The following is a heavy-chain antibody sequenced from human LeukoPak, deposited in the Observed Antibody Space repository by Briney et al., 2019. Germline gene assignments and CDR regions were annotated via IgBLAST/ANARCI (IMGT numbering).Heavy chain of an antibody. CDR2: IYHSGST. Sequence: PSETLSLTCAVSGASISSNNWWWSWVRQPPGKGLEWIGEIYHSGSTNYNPSLKSRVTISVDTSKNQFSLKLSSVTAADTAVYYCASGLGYCSSTSCHPAGHAFDYWGQGTLVTVSS. CDR1: GASISSNNW. J-gene: IGHJ4*02. CDR3: ASGLGYCSSTSCHPAGHAFDY. V-gene: IGHV4-4*02. D-gene: IGHD2-2*01.